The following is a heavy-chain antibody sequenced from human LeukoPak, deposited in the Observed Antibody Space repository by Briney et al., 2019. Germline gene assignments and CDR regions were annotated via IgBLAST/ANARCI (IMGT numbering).Heavy chain of an antibody. V-gene: IGHV4-4*08. J-gene: IGHJ5*02. CDR1: GASISSYY. CDR2: IYANRST. Sequence: PSETLSLTCTVSGASISSYYWSWIRQPPGKGLEWIAYIYANRSTNYNPSLKSRVTISVDTPKNQFSLKLTSVTAADTAVYYCARLATVTTFDPWGQGTLVTVSS. D-gene: IGHD4-11*01. CDR3: ARLATVTTFDP.